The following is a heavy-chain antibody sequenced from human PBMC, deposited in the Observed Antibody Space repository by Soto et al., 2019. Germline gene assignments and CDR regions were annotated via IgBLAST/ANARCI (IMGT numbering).Heavy chain of an antibody. Sequence: SETLSLTCTVSSGSVVSCDYYFIWIRQPPGKGPELLGYIHCSGSTNYNPSLKSRVTISKDRSKNQFSLRLSSVTAADTAVYFCATWSYGMDVWGRGTTVTVSS. J-gene: IGHJ6*02. V-gene: IGHV4-61*08. CDR1: SGSVVSCDYY. CDR2: IHCSGST. CDR3: ATWSYGMDV.